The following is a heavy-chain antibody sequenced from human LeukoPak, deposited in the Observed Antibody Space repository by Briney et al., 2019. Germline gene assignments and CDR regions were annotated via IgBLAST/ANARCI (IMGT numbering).Heavy chain of an antibody. V-gene: IGHV1-69*04. J-gene: IGHJ5*02. CDR2: IIPIFGMA. Sequence: GASVKVSCKASGGTFSSYAISWVRQAPGQGLEWMGRIIPIFGMANYAQKFQGRVTITADKSTSTAYMELSSLRSEDTAVYYCAREVAKDIVVVPAAADAGTFDPWGQGTLVTVSS. D-gene: IGHD2-2*01. CDR3: AREVAKDIVVVPAAADAGTFDP. CDR1: GGTFSSYA.